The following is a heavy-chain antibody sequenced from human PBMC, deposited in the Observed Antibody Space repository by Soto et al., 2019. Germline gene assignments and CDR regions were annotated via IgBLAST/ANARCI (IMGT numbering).Heavy chain of an antibody. J-gene: IGHJ4*02. V-gene: IGHV3-23*01. CDR1: GFTFSSYA. D-gene: IGHD5-18*01. Sequence: GGSLRLSCAASGFTFSSYAMSWVRQAPGKGLEWVSAISGSGGSIYYADSVKGRFTISRDNSKNTLYLQMNSLRAEDTAVYYCAKVVESGYSYGYPQYFDYWGQGTLVTVSS. CDR3: AKVVESGYSYGYPQYFDY. CDR2: ISGSGGSI.